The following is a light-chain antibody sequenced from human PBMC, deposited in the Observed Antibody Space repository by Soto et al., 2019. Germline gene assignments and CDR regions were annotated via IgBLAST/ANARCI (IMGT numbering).Light chain of an antibody. J-gene: IGLJ2*01. CDR2: HNN. Sequence: QSVLTQPHSASGTPGQRVTISCSGSSSNVGSNTVDWYQQLPGTAPKLLIYHNNQRPSGVPDRLSGSKSGTSASLAISGLQSEDEADYYCAAWDDSRNAVVFGGGTQLTVL. CDR3: AAWDDSRNAVV. V-gene: IGLV1-44*01. CDR1: SSNVGSNT.